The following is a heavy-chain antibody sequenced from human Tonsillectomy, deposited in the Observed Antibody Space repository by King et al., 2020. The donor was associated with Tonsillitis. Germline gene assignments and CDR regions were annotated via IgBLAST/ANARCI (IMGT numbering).Heavy chain of an antibody. CDR2: ISYDGSNK. Sequence: QLVQSGSGVVQPGRSLRLSCAASGFTFSTYAMHWVRQAPGKGLEWVAVISYDGSNKYYADSVKGRFTISRDNSKNTLYLQMNSLRAEDTAVYYCARDIDDYGDYVGYFDYWGQGTLVTVSS. D-gene: IGHD4-17*01. CDR1: GFTFSTYA. J-gene: IGHJ4*02. CDR3: ARDIDDYGDYVGYFDY. V-gene: IGHV3-30-3*01.